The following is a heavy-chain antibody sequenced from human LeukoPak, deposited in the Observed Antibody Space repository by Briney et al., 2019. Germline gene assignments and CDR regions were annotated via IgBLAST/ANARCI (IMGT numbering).Heavy chain of an antibody. J-gene: IGHJ6*02. CDR1: GYTFTRYY. V-gene: IGHV1-2*02. D-gene: IGHD3-3*01. Sequence: ASVKVSCKASGYTFTRYYMHWVRQAPGQGLEWMGWINPNSGGTNYAQKFQGRVTMTRDTSTSTVYMELSSLRSEDTAVYYCARRITIFGVADFSMDVWGQGTTVTVSS. CDR2: INPNSGGT. CDR3: ARRITIFGVADFSMDV.